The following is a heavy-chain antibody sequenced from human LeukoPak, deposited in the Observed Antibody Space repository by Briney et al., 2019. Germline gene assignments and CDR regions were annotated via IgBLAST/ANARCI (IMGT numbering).Heavy chain of an antibody. CDR1: GYTFTSYG. CDR2: ISAYNGNT. D-gene: IGHD6-13*01. V-gene: IGHV1-18*01. Sequence: ASVKVSCKASGYTFTSYGISWVRQAPGQGLEWMGWISAYNGNTNYAQKLQGRVTMTTDTSTSTAYMELRSLRSDDTAVYYCARPFLYSSSWYRESYYFDYWGQGTLVTVSS. J-gene: IGHJ4*02. CDR3: ARPFLYSSSWYRESYYFDY.